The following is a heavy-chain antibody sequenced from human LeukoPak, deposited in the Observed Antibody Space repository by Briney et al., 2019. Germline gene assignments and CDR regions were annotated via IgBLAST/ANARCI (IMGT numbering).Heavy chain of an antibody. J-gene: IGHJ4*02. CDR1: GFTFSSSA. V-gene: IGHV3-23*01. CDR3: ARKAPSGFHDS. Sequence: GGSLRLSCAASGFTFSSSAMTWVRQAPGEGLEWVSGISAGGGSTPYADSVKGRFLISRDNSGSTLYMQMNNLRADDTAVYFCARKAPSGFHDSWGQGTLVTVSS. CDR2: ISAGGGST. D-gene: IGHD3-22*01.